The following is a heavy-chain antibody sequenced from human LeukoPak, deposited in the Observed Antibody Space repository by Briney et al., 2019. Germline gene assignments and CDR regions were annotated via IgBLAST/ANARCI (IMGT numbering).Heavy chain of an antibody. CDR1: GGTSSSYA. Sequence: SVKVSCKASGGTSSSYAISWVRQAPGQGLEWMGRIIPIFGTANYAQKFQGRVTITTDESTSTAYMELSSLRSEDTAVYYCVSLVGDGYPYNWFDPWGQGTLVTVSS. J-gene: IGHJ5*02. CDR2: IIPIFGTA. V-gene: IGHV1-69*05. CDR3: VSLVGDGYPYNWFDP. D-gene: IGHD5-24*01.